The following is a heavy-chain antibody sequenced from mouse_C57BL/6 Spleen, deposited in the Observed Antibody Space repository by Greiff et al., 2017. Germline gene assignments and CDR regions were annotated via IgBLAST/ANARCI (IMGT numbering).Heavy chain of an antibody. D-gene: IGHD6-1*01. CDR2: IDPEDGDT. V-gene: IGHV14-1*01. CDR1: GFNIKDYY. Sequence: VQLKQSGAELVRPGASVKLSCTASGFNIKDYYMHWVKQRPEQGLEWIGRIDPEDGDTGYAPKFQGKATMTADKSSNTAYLQLSSLTSEDTAVYYCTTLLTTTTRAYWGQGTTLTVSS. CDR3: TTLLTTTTRAY. J-gene: IGHJ2*01.